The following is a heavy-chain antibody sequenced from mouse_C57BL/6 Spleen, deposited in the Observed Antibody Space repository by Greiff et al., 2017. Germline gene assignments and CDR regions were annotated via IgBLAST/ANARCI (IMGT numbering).Heavy chain of an antibody. CDR1: GYTFTSYW. D-gene: IGHD1-1*01. Sequence: QVQLKQPGAELVKPGASVKVSCKASGYTFTSYWMHWVKQRPGQGLEWIGRIHPSDSDTNYNQKFKGKATLTVDKSSSTAYMQLSSLTSEDSAVYYCANKGVTTVVATETYYFDDWGQGTTLTVSS. CDR2: IHPSDSDT. CDR3: ANKGVTTVVATETYYFDD. V-gene: IGHV1-74*01. J-gene: IGHJ2*01.